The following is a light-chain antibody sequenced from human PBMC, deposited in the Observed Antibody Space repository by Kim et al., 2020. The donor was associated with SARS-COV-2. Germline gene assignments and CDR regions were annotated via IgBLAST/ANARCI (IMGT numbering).Light chain of an antibody. CDR2: GAS. CDR1: QSLSSSY. J-gene: IGKJ2*01. Sequence: LSPGERATLSCRASQSLSSSYLVWYQQKPGQAPRLLIYGASSRATGIPDRFSGSASGTDFTLTISRLEPEDFAVYYCQQYGIPPYTFGQGTKLEI. CDR3: QQYGIPPYT. V-gene: IGKV3-20*01.